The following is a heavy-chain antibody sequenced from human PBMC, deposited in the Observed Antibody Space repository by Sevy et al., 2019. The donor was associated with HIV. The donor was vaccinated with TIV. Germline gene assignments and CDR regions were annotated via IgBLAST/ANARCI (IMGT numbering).Heavy chain of an antibody. CDR1: GFTFSSYA. Sequence: GGSLRLSCAASGFTFSSYAMSWVRQAPGKGLEWVSAISGSGGSTYYAASVQGRFTISRDNSKNTLYLQMNSLRAEDTAVYYCAKPRRSGSSPPYFDYWGQGTLVTVSS. V-gene: IGHV3-23*01. CDR3: AKPRRSGSSPPYFDY. J-gene: IGHJ4*02. D-gene: IGHD1-26*01. CDR2: ISGSGGST.